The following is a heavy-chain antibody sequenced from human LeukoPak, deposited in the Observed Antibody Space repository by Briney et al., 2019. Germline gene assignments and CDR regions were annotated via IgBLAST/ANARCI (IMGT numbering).Heavy chain of an antibody. Sequence: SETLSLTCTVSGGSISSGGYYWSWIRQPPGKGLEWIGYIYHSGSTYYNPSLKSRVTISVDTSKNQFSLKLSSVTAADTAVYYCARGDAVAPQYYFDYWGQGTLVTVSS. J-gene: IGHJ4*02. CDR1: GGSISSGGYY. CDR2: IYHSGST. D-gene: IGHD6-19*01. V-gene: IGHV4-30-2*01. CDR3: ARGDAVAPQYYFDY.